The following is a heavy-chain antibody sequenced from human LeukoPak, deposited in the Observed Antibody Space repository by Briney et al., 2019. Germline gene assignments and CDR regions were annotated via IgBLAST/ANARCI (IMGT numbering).Heavy chain of an antibody. D-gene: IGHD2-21*02. Sequence: ASVKVSCKASGYTFTSYYMHWVRQAPGQGLEWMGIINPSGGSTSYAQKFQGRVTMTRDTSTSTVYMELSSLRSEDAAVYYCARRGGTVTALDYWGQGTLVTVSS. J-gene: IGHJ4*02. CDR3: ARRGGTVTALDY. V-gene: IGHV1-46*03. CDR1: GYTFTSYY. CDR2: INPSGGST.